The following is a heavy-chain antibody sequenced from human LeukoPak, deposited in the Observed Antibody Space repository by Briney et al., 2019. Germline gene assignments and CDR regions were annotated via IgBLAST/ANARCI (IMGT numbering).Heavy chain of an antibody. CDR1: GFTLSELW. CDR2: IKQDGSEK. V-gene: IGHV3-7*04. Sequence: PGGSLRLSCVASGFTLSELWMNWVRQAPGKGLEWVANIKQDGSEKNYVDSVKGRFTISRDNAKNSVYLQMISLRVEDTAVYYCVGGYGWLPDYWGQGTLVTVSS. CDR3: VGGYGWLPDY. D-gene: IGHD6-19*01. J-gene: IGHJ4*02.